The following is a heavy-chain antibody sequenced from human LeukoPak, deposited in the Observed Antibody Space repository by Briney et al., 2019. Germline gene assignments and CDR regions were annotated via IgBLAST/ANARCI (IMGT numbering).Heavy chain of an antibody. CDR1: GFIFSSYG. CDR2: IRYDGSKK. J-gene: IGHJ1*01. Sequence: GGSLRLSCAASGFIFSSYGMHWVRQAPGKGLEWVAFIRYDGSKKDYVDTVKGRFSISRDNSKNTLYLEMNSLRAEDTAVYYCAKGSNFDERYFQHWGQGTLVTVSS. CDR3: AKGSNFDERYFQH. D-gene: IGHD3-10*01. V-gene: IGHV3-30*02.